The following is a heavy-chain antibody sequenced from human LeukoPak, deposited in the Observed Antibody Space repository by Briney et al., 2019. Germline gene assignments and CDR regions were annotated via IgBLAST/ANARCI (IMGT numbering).Heavy chain of an antibody. J-gene: IGHJ4*02. CDR1: GGSISSYY. CDR3: ARGQYSGRGGYFDY. CDR2: IYYSGST. D-gene: IGHD3-10*01. V-gene: IGHV4-59*01. Sequence: PSETLSLTCTVSGGSISSYYWSWIRQPPGKGLEWIGYIYYSGSTNYNPSLKSRVTISVDTSKNQFSLKLSSVTAADTAVYYCARGQYSGRGGYFDYWGQGTLVTVSS.